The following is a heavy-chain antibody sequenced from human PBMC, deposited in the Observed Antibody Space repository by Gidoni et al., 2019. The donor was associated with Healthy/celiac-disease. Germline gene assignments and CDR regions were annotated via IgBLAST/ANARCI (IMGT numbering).Heavy chain of an antibody. V-gene: IGHV4-34*01. Sequence: QVQLQQWGAGLLKPSETLSLTCAVYGGSFSGYSWTWIRQPPGKGLEWIREINHSGSTNYNPSLKSRVTISVDTSKNQFSLKLSSVTAADTAVYYCARGQKPPESFFDYWGQGTLVTVSS. CDR2: INHSGST. CDR1: GGSFSGYS. J-gene: IGHJ4*02. CDR3: ARGQKPPESFFDY.